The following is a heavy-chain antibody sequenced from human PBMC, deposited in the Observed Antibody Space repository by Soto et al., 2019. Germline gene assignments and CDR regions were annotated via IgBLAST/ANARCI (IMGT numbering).Heavy chain of an antibody. D-gene: IGHD3-16*01. Sequence: SETLSLTCTVSGDYVSNQYWSWIRRPPGRGLEWIGYIYRSGSTKYNPSLKSRLTISVDTSKNQFSLKLSSVTAADTAVYYCARTLDYGHMDVWGKGTTVTVSS. V-gene: IGHV4-4*09. CDR3: ARTLDYGHMDV. J-gene: IGHJ6*03. CDR2: IYRSGST. CDR1: GDYVSNQY.